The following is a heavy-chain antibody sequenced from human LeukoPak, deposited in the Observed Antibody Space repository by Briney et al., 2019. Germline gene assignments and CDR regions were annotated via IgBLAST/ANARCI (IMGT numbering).Heavy chain of an antibody. CDR2: IKQDGSEK. CDR3: ARATGEWFDP. CDR1: GFTFSSYS. D-gene: IGHD3-10*01. Sequence: PGGSLRLSCVASGFTFSSYSMSWVRQAPGKWLEWVANIKQDGSEKIYVDSVRGRFTISRDNAKKSLYLQVNSPRDEDTAVYYCARATGEWFDPWGQGTRVTVSS. J-gene: IGHJ5*02. V-gene: IGHV3-7*01.